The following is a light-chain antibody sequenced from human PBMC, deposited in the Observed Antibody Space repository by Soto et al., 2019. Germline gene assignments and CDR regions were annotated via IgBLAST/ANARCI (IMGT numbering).Light chain of an antibody. CDR3: HQSYSIPWT. CDR1: QSISTY. Sequence: DIQMTQSPSSLSASVGDRVTITCRASQSISTYLIWYQLKPGKAPNLLIYAASSLQSGVPSRFSGSGSGTDFTLTISSLQLEDFATYYCHQSYSIPWTFGQGTRLEV. CDR2: AAS. V-gene: IGKV1-39*01. J-gene: IGKJ1*01.